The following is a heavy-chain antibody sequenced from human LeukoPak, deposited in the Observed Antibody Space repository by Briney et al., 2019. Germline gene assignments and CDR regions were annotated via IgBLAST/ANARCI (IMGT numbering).Heavy chain of an antibody. CDR1: GFTFTSYS. CDR2: ISDASSTK. Sequence: GGSLRLSCAASGFTFTSYSMNRVREAPGKGLDWISYISDASSTKNYADSVKGRFTISRDNTKDSLFLQMNRLRADDTGVYYCATMGADFFHYWGRGTLVTVSP. V-gene: IGHV3-48*04. CDR3: ATMGADFFHY. J-gene: IGHJ4*01. D-gene: IGHD1-26*01.